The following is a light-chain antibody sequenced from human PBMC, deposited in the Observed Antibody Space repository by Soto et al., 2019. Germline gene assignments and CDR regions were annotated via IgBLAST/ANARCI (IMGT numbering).Light chain of an antibody. CDR3: SSYTSSLVV. CDR2: AVS. J-gene: IGLJ2*01. Sequence: QSVLTQPASVSGSPGQSITISCTGTSSDVGGYNYVSWYQQHPGKAPKLMIYAVSNRPSGVSNRFSGSKSGNTASLTISGLQAEDEADYYCSSYTSSLVVFGGGTKLTVL. CDR1: SSDVGGYNY. V-gene: IGLV2-14*01.